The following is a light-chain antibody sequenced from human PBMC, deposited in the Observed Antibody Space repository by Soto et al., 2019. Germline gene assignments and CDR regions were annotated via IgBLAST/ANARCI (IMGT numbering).Light chain of an antibody. CDR2: GTS. CDR3: QQYSSLPWT. J-gene: IGKJ1*01. Sequence: EIVLTQSPGTLSLSPGERATLSCRASQSVSSSYLAWYQQKPGQAPRLLIYGTSSRATAIPDRFSGSGSGTDFTLTISRLEPVDFAVYYCQQYSSLPWTFVQGNKVDIK. V-gene: IGKV3-20*01. CDR1: QSVSSSY.